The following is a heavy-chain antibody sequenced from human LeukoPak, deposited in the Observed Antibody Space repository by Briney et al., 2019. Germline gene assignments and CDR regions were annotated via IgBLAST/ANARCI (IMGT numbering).Heavy chain of an antibody. Sequence: GGSLRLSCAASGFTFSSYGMHWVRQAPGKGLEWVAFIRYDGSNKYYADSVKGRFTISRDNAKNSLFLQMNSLRAEDTAVYYCAKEKGYCSGGSCYGQYYFDYWGQGTLVTVSS. CDR1: GFTFSSYG. V-gene: IGHV3-30*02. J-gene: IGHJ4*02. CDR3: AKEKGYCSGGSCYGQYYFDY. CDR2: IRYDGSNK. D-gene: IGHD2-15*01.